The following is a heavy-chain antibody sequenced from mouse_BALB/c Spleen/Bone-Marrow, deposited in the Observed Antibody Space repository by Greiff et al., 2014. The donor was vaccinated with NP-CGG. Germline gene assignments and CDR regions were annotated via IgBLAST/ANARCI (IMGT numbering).Heavy chain of an antibody. CDR1: GYTFTEYT. D-gene: IGHD3-3*01. J-gene: IGHJ2*01. CDR2: INPNNGGT. Sequence: SGPELVKPGASVKISCKTSGYTFTEYTMHWVKQSHGKSLEWIGSINPNNGGTTYNQKFRGKATLTVDKSSTTAYMELRSLTSEDSAVYYCARWTRGDYFDYWGQGTTLTVSP. V-gene: IGHV1-18*01. CDR3: ARWTRGDYFDY.